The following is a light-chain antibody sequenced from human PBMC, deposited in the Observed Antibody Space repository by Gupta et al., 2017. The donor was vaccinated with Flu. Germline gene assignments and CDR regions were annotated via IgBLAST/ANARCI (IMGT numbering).Light chain of an antibody. CDR1: SLRSYY. V-gene: IGLV3-19*01. Sequence: SSELTQDAAVSVALGQTVRRPCQGDSLRSYYASWYQQKPGQSPVLVIYGKNNRPSGIPDRFSGSSSGNTASLTITGAQAEDEADYYCNSRDSSGNHLGVFGGGTKLTVL. J-gene: IGLJ2*01. CDR3: NSRDSSGNHLGV. CDR2: GKN.